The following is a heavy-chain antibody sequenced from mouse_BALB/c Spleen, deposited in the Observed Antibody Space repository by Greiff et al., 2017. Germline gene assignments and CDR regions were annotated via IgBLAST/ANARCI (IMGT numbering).Heavy chain of an antibody. Sequence: EVKLQESGGGLVKPGGSLKLSCAASGFTFSSYAMSWVRQTPEKRLEWVASISSGGSTYYPDSVKGRFTISRDNARNILYLQMSSLRSEDTAMYYCASYPYFDYWGQGTTLTVSS. CDR2: ISSGGST. J-gene: IGHJ2*01. CDR1: GFTFSSYA. CDR3: ASYPYFDY. V-gene: IGHV5-6-5*01.